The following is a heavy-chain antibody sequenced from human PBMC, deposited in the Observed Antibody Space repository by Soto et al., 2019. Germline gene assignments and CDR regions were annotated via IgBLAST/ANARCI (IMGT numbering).Heavy chain of an antibody. CDR1: GFTFSSYA. D-gene: IGHD2-2*02. J-gene: IGHJ4*02. CDR3: ARAFKVRCSSTSCYIDY. CDR2: ISYDGSNK. Sequence: GGSLRLSCAASGFTFSSYAMHWVRQAPGKGLEWVAVISYDGSNKYYADSVKGRFTISRDNSKNTLYLQMNSLRAEDTAVYYCARAFKVRCSSTSCYIDYWGQGTLVTVSS. V-gene: IGHV3-30-3*01.